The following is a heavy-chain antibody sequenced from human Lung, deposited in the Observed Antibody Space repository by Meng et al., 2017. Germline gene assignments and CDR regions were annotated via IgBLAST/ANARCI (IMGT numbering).Heavy chain of an antibody. Sequence: SGTLSLTCTVSGGSISSGGYYWSWIRQHPGKGLEWIGYIYYSGSTYYNPSLKSRVTISVDTSKNQFSLKLSSVTAADTAVYYCARDRRWFGELLSWFDPWGQGTLVTVSS. CDR3: ARDRRWFGELLSWFDP. CDR1: GGSISSGGYY. CDR2: IYYSGST. D-gene: IGHD3-10*01. J-gene: IGHJ5*02. V-gene: IGHV4-31*03.